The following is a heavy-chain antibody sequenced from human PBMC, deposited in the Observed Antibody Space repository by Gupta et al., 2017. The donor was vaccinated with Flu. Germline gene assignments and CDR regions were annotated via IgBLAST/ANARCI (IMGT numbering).Heavy chain of an antibody. CDR3: ARGYSYGSYYFDY. V-gene: IGHV3-21*01. D-gene: IGHD5-18*01. CDR2: ISSSSSYI. J-gene: IGHJ4*02. Sequence: VRQAPGKGLEWVSSISSSSSYIYYADSVKGRFTISRDNAKNSLYLQMNSLRAEDTAVYYCARGYSYGSYYFDYWGQGTLVTVSS.